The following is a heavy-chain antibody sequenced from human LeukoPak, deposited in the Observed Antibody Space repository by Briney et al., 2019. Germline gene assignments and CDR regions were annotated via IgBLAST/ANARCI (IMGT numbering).Heavy chain of an antibody. CDR3: ARSTIFGVVRIDY. Sequence: PSETLSLTCAVSGYSISSGYYWGWIRQPPGKGLEWIGSIYHSGGTYYNPSLKSRVTISVDTSKNQFSLKLSSVTAADTAVYYCARSTIFGVVRIDYWGQGTLVTVSS. J-gene: IGHJ4*02. CDR1: GYSISSGYY. V-gene: IGHV4-38-2*01. D-gene: IGHD3-3*01. CDR2: IYHSGGT.